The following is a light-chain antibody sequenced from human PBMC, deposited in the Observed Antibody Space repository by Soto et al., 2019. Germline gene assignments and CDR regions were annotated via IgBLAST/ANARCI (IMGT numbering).Light chain of an antibody. CDR1: QSVGSN. V-gene: IGKV3-15*01. CDR2: GAS. J-gene: IGKJ1*01. Sequence: EIVMTQSPATVSVSPGDAATLSCSASQSVGSNLAWYQQKPGQPPRLLISGASTRATGIPARFSGSGSGTEFTLTISSLQSEDFAVYYCQQYNNWPPMFGQGTKVDIK. CDR3: QQYNNWPPM.